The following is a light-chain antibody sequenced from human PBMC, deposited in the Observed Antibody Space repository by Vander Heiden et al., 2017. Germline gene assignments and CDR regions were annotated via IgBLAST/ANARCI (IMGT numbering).Light chain of an antibody. CDR2: DVS. CDR3: SSYTSSSTLVV. CDR1: SSDVGGYNY. Sequence: QSALTQPASVSGSPGKSITISCTGTSSDVGGYNYVSRYQQHPGKAPKLMIYDVSNRPSGFSNRFSGSKSGNTASLTISGLQAEDEADYYCSSYTSSSTLVVFGGGTKLTVL. J-gene: IGLJ2*01. V-gene: IGLV2-14*01.